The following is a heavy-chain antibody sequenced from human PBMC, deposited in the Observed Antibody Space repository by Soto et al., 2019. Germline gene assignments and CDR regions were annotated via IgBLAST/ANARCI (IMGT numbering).Heavy chain of an antibody. Sequence: SLRLSCAASGFTFSSYAMSWVRQAPGKGLEWVSAISGSGGSTYYADSVKGRFTISRDNSKNTLYLQMNSLRAEDTAVYYCAKRYYYDSSGYGPFDYWGQGTLVTVSS. V-gene: IGHV3-23*01. CDR2: ISGSGGST. CDR3: AKRYYYDSSGYGPFDY. CDR1: GFTFSSYA. D-gene: IGHD3-22*01. J-gene: IGHJ4*02.